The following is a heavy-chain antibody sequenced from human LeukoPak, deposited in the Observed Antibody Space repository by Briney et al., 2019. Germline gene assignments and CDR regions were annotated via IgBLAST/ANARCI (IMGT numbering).Heavy chain of an antibody. CDR3: GRRTYYDTLTGYTYWYFDL. CDR2: TSYSGST. J-gene: IGHJ2*01. CDR1: GGSTSSYY. D-gene: IGHD3-9*01. V-gene: IGHV4-59*01. Sequence: SETLSLTCTVSGGSTSSYYWSWIRQPPGKRLEWIGYTSYSGSTDYNPSLKSRVTMSVDTSKNQFSLKLSSVTAADTAVYYCGRRTYYDTLTGYTYWYFDLWGRGTLVTVSS.